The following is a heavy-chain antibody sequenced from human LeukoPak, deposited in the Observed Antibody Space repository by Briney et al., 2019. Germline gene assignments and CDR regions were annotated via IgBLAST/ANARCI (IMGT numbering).Heavy chain of an antibody. CDR1: GFTLSTNA. V-gene: IGHV3-23*01. Sequence: GGSLRLSCLTSGFTLSTNAMSWVRQAPGKGLEWISGISGSGASTYYADSVKGRFTISRDNSKNTLYLQMNSLRAEDTAVYYCAKDGYSDYDPTYFDYWGQGTLVTVSS. D-gene: IGHD5-12*01. CDR3: AKDGYSDYDPTYFDY. J-gene: IGHJ4*02. CDR2: ISGSGAST.